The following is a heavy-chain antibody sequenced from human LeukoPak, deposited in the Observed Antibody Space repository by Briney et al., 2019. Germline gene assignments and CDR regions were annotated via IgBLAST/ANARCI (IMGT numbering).Heavy chain of an antibody. V-gene: IGHV1-18*01. D-gene: IGHD4-17*01. CDR3: ARDPVPTTVTTLTKFDY. Sequence: ASVEVSCKASGYTFTSYGISWVRQAPEQGLEWMGWISAYNGNTNYAQKLQGRVTMTTDTSTSTAYMELRSLRSDDTAVYYCARDPVPTTVTTLTKFDYWGQGTLVTVSS. J-gene: IGHJ4*02. CDR1: GYTFTSYG. CDR2: ISAYNGNT.